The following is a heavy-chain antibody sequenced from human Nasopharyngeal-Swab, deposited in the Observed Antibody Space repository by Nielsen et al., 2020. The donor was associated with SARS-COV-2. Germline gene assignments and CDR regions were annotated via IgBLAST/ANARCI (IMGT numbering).Heavy chain of an antibody. V-gene: IGHV4-31*03. J-gene: IGHJ6*04. D-gene: IGHD1-14*01. Sequence: SETLSLTCTVSGGSITSGGYYWSWIRQHPGKGLEWIGFIYYSGSTSYNPSLKSRITISVDTSTNQFSLKLSSVTAADTAVYYCARDRDNGGADVWGKGTTVTVSS. CDR3: ARDRDNGGADV. CDR2: IYYSGST. CDR1: GGSITSGGYY.